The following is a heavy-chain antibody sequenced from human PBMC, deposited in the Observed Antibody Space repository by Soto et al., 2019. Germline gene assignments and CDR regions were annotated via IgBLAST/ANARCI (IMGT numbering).Heavy chain of an antibody. J-gene: IGHJ6*02. D-gene: IGHD1-20*01. CDR2: ISYDGSNK. Sequence: PGGSLRLSCAASGFTFSSYAMHWVRQAPGKGLEWVAVISYDGSNKYYADSVKGRFTISRDNSKNTLYLQMNSLRAEDTAVYYFARVGAPGYITYYYYGMDVWGQGTTVTVSS. CDR1: GFTFSSYA. CDR3: ARVGAPGYITYYYYGMDV. V-gene: IGHV3-30-3*01.